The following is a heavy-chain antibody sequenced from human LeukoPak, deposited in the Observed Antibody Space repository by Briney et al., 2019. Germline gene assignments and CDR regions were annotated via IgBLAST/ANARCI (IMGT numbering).Heavy chain of an antibody. D-gene: IGHD3-10*02. CDR2: VNPSGGST. J-gene: IGHJ4*02. CDR1: GYTFTNYQ. Sequence: ASVKISCRASGYTFTNYQMHWVRQAPGQGLEWVGIVNPSGGSTWYSEKYQDRVTMTTDTSTSTVYMELSSLRSDDSAVYYCARDYYVSRGNPRHCDYWGQGTLVTVSS. V-gene: IGHV1-46*01. CDR3: ARDYYVSRGNPRHCDY.